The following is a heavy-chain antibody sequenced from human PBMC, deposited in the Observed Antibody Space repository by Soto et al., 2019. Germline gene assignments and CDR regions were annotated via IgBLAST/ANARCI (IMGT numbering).Heavy chain of an antibody. CDR3: ASVVRGTSWFDP. CDR2: IIPIFGTA. Sequence: SVKVSCKASGGTFSSYAISWVRQAPGQGLEWMGGIIPIFGTANYAQKFQGRVTITAAKSTSTAYMELSSLRSEDTAVYYCASVVRGTSWFDPWGQGTLVTVSS. V-gene: IGHV1-69*06. D-gene: IGHD3-10*01. CDR1: GGTFSSYA. J-gene: IGHJ5*02.